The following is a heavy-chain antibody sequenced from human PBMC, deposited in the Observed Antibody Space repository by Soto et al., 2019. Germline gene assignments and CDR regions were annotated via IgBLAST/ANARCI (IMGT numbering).Heavy chain of an antibody. CDR1: GFMFSRYA. D-gene: IGHD3-3*01. CDR3: ARSRSGAVPDSFGY. CDR2: ISEDGSVK. V-gene: IGHV3-30-3*01. Sequence: QVQLVESGGRVVQPGRSLRLSCAASGFMFSRYAIHWVRQAPGKGLEWVAVISEDGSVKYYADSVRGRFTISRDKSKNTVYLEMNSMRDDDTAVFYCARSRSGAVPDSFGYWGQGTLVTVSS. J-gene: IGHJ4*02.